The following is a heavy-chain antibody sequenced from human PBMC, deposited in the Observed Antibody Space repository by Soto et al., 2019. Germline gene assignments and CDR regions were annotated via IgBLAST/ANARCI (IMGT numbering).Heavy chain of an antibody. CDR2: IWYDGSNK. Sequence: GGSLRLSCAASGFTFSSYGMHWVRQAPGKGLEWVAAIWYDGSNKYYADSVKGRFTISRDNSKNTLYLQMNSLRAEDTAMYYCARDMCSSTSCYIPYYGMDVWGQGTTVTVS. D-gene: IGHD2-2*02. V-gene: IGHV3-33*01. CDR3: ARDMCSSTSCYIPYYGMDV. J-gene: IGHJ6*02. CDR1: GFTFSSYG.